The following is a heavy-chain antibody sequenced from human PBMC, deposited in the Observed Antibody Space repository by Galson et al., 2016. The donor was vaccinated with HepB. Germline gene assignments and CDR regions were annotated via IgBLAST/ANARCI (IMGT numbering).Heavy chain of an antibody. CDR1: GFTFGDHA. CDR2: SRNKAKGYTT. J-gene: IGHJ4*02. Sequence: SLRLSCAASGFTFGDHAMRWVRQAPGKGLEWVGRSRNKAKGYTTGYSASVNGRFTISRDVSKNSLFLQMNSLKTDDTAVYYCARDSGTPPPRRGPSSGYWGQGTLVTVSS. V-gene: IGHV3-72*01. CDR3: ARDSGTPPPRRGPSSGY. D-gene: IGHD1-26*01.